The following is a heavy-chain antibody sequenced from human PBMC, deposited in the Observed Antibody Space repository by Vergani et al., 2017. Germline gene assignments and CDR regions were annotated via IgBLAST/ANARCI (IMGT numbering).Heavy chain of an antibody. J-gene: IGHJ6*02. D-gene: IGHD1-26*01. CDR2: IYYIGST. CDR1: GGSISSYY. V-gene: IGHV4-59*01. CDR3: ARGRTVGTTWGRDYYYYYGMDV. Sequence: QVQLQESGPGLVKPSETLSLTCTVSGGSISSYYWSWIRQPPGKGLEWIGYIYYIGSTNYNPSLKSRVTISVDTSKNQFSLKLSSVTAADTAVYFCARGRTVGTTWGRDYYYYYGMDVWGQGTTVTVSS.